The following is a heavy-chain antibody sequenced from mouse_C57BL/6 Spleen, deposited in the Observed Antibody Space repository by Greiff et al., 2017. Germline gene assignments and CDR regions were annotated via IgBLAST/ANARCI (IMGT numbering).Heavy chain of an antibody. CDR3: ARWGITTVVGGYFDY. CDR2: IYPGSGST. V-gene: IGHV1-55*01. CDR1: GYTFTSYW. D-gene: IGHD1-1*01. Sequence: QVQLQQPGAELVKPGASVKMSCKASGYTFTSYWITWVKQRPGQGLEWIGDIYPGSGSTNYNEKFKSKATLTGDTASSTAYMQLSSLTSEDSAVYYCARWGITTVVGGYFDYWGQGTTLTVSS. J-gene: IGHJ2*01.